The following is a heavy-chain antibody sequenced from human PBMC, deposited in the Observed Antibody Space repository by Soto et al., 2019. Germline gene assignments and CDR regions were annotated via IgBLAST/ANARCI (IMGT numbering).Heavy chain of an antibody. V-gene: IGHV5-51*01. CDR3: ARGASPDYYYMDV. D-gene: IGHD2-2*01. J-gene: IGHJ6*03. CDR2: IYPGDSDT. Sequence: PGESLKISWKGSGYSFTSYWIGWVRQMPGKGLEWMGIIYPGDSDTRYSPSFQGQVTISADKSISTAYLQWSSLKASDTAMYYCARGASPDYYYMDVWGKGTTVTVSS. CDR1: GYSFTSYW.